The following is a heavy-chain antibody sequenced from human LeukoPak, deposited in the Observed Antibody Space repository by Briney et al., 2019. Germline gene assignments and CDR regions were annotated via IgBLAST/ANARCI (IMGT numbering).Heavy chain of an antibody. CDR2: ICSSESTT. V-gene: IGHV3-48*03. Sequence: GGALRVSCVASGFTFSSYEMNGGREALGKGLEWRSYICSSESTTRYVDSVKGRFTISRDNAKNSLYLQMNSLRLEDTAVYYCARSSAVAGPFDYWGQGTLVTVSS. J-gene: IGHJ4*02. CDR3: ARSSAVAGPFDY. D-gene: IGHD6-19*01. CDR1: GFTFSSYE.